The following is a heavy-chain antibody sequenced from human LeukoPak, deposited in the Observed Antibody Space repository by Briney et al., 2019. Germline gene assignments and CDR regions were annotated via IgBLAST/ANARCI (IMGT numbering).Heavy chain of an antibody. Sequence: GGSLRLSCAASGFTFNNYAMSWVRQAPGKGLEWVSAISGSGGSTYYADSVKGRFTISRDNSKNTLYLQMNSLRAEDTAVYYCAKAVQLWLSLDAFDIWGQGTMVTVSS. CDR3: AKAVQLWLSLDAFDI. D-gene: IGHD5-18*01. CDR1: GFTFNNYA. V-gene: IGHV3-23*01. J-gene: IGHJ3*02. CDR2: ISGSGGST.